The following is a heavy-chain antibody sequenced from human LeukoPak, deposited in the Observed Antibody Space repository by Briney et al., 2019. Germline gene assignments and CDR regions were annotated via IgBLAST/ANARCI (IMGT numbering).Heavy chain of an antibody. J-gene: IGHJ4*02. Sequence: GGSLRLSCAASGFTFSSYGMHWVRQAPGKGLEWVAVISYDGSNKYYADSVKGRFTIPRDNSKNTLYLQMNSLRAEDTAVYYCAKDGASHFDYWGQGTLVTVSS. CDR1: GFTFSSYG. D-gene: IGHD4/OR15-4a*01. CDR2: ISYDGSNK. CDR3: AKDGASHFDY. V-gene: IGHV3-30*18.